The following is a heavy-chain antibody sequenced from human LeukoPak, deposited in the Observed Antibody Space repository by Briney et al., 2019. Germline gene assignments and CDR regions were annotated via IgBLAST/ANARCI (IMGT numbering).Heavy chain of an antibody. D-gene: IGHD3-10*01. J-gene: IGHJ4*02. CDR3: ARVGLLWFGELFHY. CDR1: GYTFTSYA. CDR2: INAGNGNT. Sequence: ASVKVSCKGSGYTFTSYAMHWVRQAPGQRLEWMGWINAGNGNTKYSQKFQGRVTITRDTSASTAYMELSSLRSEDTAVYYCARVGLLWFGELFHYWGQGTLVTVSS. V-gene: IGHV1-3*01.